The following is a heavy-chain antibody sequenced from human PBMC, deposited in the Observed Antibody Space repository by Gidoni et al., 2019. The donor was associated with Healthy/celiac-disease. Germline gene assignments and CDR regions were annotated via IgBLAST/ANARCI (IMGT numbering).Heavy chain of an antibody. V-gene: IGHV3-15*01. D-gene: IGHD3-10*01. CDR2: IKSKTDGGTT. Sequence: EVQLVESGGGLVKPGGSLRLSCAASGFTFSNAWMRWVRQAPGKGLEWVGRIKSKTDGGTTDYAAPVKGRFTISRDDSKNTLYLQMNSLKTEDTAVYYCTTDRDYGSGSYWNWFDPWGQGTLVTVSS. CDR1: GFTFSNAW. J-gene: IGHJ5*02. CDR3: TTDRDYGSGSYWNWFDP.